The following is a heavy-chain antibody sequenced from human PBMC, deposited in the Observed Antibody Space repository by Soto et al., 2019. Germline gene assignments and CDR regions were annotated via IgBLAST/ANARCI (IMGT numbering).Heavy chain of an antibody. CDR1: SGSISSSNW. J-gene: IGHJ4*02. Sequence: QLQLHESGPGLVKPSGTLSLTCAVSSGSISSSNWWSCVRQPPGKGLEWIGELYHSGSTNYNPSLKSRVTLSVDKAKNQVSLKLSSVTAADTAVYYCARDRGSGWSLDYCGQGTLVTVSS. V-gene: IGHV4-4*02. D-gene: IGHD6-19*01. CDR3: ARDRGSGWSLDY. CDR2: LYHSGST.